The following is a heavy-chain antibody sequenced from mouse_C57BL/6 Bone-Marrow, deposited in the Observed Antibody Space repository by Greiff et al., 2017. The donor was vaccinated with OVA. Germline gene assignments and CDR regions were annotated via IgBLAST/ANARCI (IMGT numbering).Heavy chain of an antibody. Sequence: EVKLVESGGDLVKPGGSLKLSCAASGFTFSSYGMSWVRQTPDKRLEWVATLSSGGSYTYYSDKMKGRFTITKDKAKNTLYLQMSSLKSEDTAMYYCARGGKLRRFAYWGQGTLVTVSA. CDR2: LSSGGSYT. CDR3: ARGGKLRRFAY. J-gene: IGHJ3*01. V-gene: IGHV5-6*02. D-gene: IGHD3-2*02. CDR1: GFTFSSYG.